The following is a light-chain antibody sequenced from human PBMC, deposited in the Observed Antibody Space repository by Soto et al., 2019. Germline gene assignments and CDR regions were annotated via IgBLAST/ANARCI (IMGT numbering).Light chain of an antibody. V-gene: IGLV2-14*01. J-gene: IGLJ2*01. Sequence: QSVLTQPASVSGSPGQSITISCTGTSSDVGGYNYVSWYQQHPGKAPKLMIYEVSNRPSGVSNRFSGSKSGNTASLTISGLQAEDEAAYYCSSYTSSSTYVVFGGGTKLTVL. CDR1: SSDVGGYNY. CDR2: EVS. CDR3: SSYTSSSTYVV.